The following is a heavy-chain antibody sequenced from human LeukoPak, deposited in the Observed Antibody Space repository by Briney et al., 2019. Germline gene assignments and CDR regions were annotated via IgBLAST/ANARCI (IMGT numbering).Heavy chain of an antibody. J-gene: IGHJ2*01. Sequence: PSETLSLTCAVYGGSFSGYYGSWIRQPPGKGLEWIGEINHSGSTNYNPSLKSRVTISVDTSKNQFSLKLSSVTAADTAVYYCARAAGYSSSWYSGGYWYFDLWGRGTLVTVSS. CDR3: ARAAGYSSSWYSGGYWYFDL. D-gene: IGHD6-13*01. CDR2: INHSGST. CDR1: GGSFSGYY. V-gene: IGHV4-34*01.